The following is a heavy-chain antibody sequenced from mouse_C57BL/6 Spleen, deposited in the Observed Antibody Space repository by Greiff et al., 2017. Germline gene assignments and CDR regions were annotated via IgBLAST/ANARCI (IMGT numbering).Heavy chain of an antibody. V-gene: IGHV1-26*01. J-gene: IGHJ4*01. CDR1: GYTFTDYY. D-gene: IGHD3-2*02. CDR3: ARRGYGMDY. CDR2: INPNNGGT. Sequence: VQLQQSGPELVKPGASVKISCKASGYTFTDYYMNWVKQSHGKSLEWIGDINPNNGGTSYNQKFKGKATLTVDKSSSTAYMELRSLTSEDSAVYYCARRGYGMDYWGQGTSVTVSS.